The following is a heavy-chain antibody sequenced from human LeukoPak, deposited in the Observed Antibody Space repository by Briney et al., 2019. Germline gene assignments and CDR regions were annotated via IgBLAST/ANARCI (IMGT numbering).Heavy chain of an antibody. CDR3: ARLAFNYYDSSGYPYYFDY. CDR2: IYPGDSDT. Sequence: GESLKISCKGSGYSFTSYWIGWVRQMPGKGLEWMGIIYPGDSDTRYSPSFQGQVTISADKSISTAYLQWSSLKASDTAMYYCARLAFNYYDSSGYPYYFDYWGQGTLVTVSS. CDR1: GYSFTSYW. V-gene: IGHV5-51*01. J-gene: IGHJ4*02. D-gene: IGHD3-22*01.